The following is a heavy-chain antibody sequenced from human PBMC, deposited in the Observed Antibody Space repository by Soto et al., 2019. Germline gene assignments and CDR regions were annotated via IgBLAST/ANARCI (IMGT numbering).Heavy chain of an antibody. J-gene: IGHJ6*02. D-gene: IGHD6-13*01. CDR3: ARVGDKQQLVPRNSGYYYYYGMDV. Sequence: SQTLSLTCAISGDSVSSNSAAWNWIRQSPSRGLEWLGRTYYRSKWYNDYAVSVKSRITINPDTSKNQFSLQLNSVTPEDTAVYYCARVGDKQQLVPRNSGYYYYYGMDVWGQGTTVTVSS. CDR1: GDSVSSNSAA. V-gene: IGHV6-1*01. CDR2: TYYRSKWYN.